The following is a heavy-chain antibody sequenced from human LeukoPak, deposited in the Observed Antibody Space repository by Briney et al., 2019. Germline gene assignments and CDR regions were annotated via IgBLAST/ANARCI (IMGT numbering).Heavy chain of an antibody. CDR1: GFTFNSYA. CDR3: AKAGYSSFDY. D-gene: IGHD6-13*01. CDR2: ISSGGNT. V-gene: IGHV3-23*01. Sequence: GGSLRLSCAASGFTFNSYAMSWVRQAPGKGLEWVSGISSGGNTYYADSVKGRFTISRDNSENTLNLQMNSLRAEDTAIYYCAKAGYSSFDYWGQGTLVTVSS. J-gene: IGHJ4*02.